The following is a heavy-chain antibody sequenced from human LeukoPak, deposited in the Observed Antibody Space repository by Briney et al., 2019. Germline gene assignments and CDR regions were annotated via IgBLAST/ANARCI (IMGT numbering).Heavy chain of an antibody. CDR1: GGSISSYY. D-gene: IGHD3-10*01. V-gene: IGHV4-59*01. CDR2: TYYSGST. Sequence: SETLSLTCTVSGGSISSYYWSWIRQPPGKGLEWIGYTYYSGSTNYNPSLKSRATISVDTSKNQFSLKLSSVTAADTAVYYCAREFRWFGELYAAGWFDPWGQGTLVTVSS. J-gene: IGHJ5*02. CDR3: AREFRWFGELYAAGWFDP.